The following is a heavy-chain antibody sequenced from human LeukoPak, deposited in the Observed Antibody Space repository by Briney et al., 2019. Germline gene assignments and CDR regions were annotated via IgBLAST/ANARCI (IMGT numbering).Heavy chain of an antibody. CDR2: IYYSGST. D-gene: IGHD5-24*01. J-gene: IGHJ4*02. CDR1: GGSFSGYY. Sequence: PSETLSLTCAVYGGSFSGYYWSWIRQPPGKGLEWIGYIYYSGSTNYNPFLKSRVTISVDTSKNQFSLKLSSVTAADTAVYYCARGLFRATPNTWVRDWGQGTLVTVSS. CDR3: ARGLFRATPNTWVRD. V-gene: IGHV4-59*01.